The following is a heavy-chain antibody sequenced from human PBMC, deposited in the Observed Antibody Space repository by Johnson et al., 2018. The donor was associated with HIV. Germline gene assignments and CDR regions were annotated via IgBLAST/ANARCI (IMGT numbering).Heavy chain of an antibody. CDR1: GFTVSSNY. D-gene: IGHD5-24*01. CDR3: AKDLDGYNSLDAFDI. Sequence: VQLVESGGGLLQPGGSLRLSCAASGFTVSSNYMSWVRQAPGKGLEWVSVIYSGGSTYYADSVKGRFTISRDNSKNTLYLQMNSLRAEDTAVYYCAKDLDGYNSLDAFDIWGQGTMVTVSS. J-gene: IGHJ3*02. CDR2: IYSGGST. V-gene: IGHV3-53*01.